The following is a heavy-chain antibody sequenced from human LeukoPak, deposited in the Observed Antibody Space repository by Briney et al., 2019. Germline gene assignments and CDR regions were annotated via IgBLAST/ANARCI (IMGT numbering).Heavy chain of an antibody. Sequence: PGGSLRLSCAASGFTFSTYAMSWVRQAPGKGLEWVSAIGGSGDFTYYAEYVRGRFTISRDNSKKTLYLQMNSLRAEDTAVYYCAKVILTHPSRRGVFDYWGQGTLVTVSS. D-gene: IGHD2-8*01. CDR2: IGGSGDFT. J-gene: IGHJ4*02. CDR1: GFTFSTYA. V-gene: IGHV3-23*01. CDR3: AKVILTHPSRRGVFDY.